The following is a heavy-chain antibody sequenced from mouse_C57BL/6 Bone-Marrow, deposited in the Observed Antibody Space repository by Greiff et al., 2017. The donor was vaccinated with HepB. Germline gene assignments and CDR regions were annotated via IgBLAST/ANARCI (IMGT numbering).Heavy chain of an antibody. CDR2: TFYSGIT. CDR3: ARDRYYGSSSYAMDY. CDR1: GFSINSDCY. Sequence: EVQLQQSGPSLVRPSQTLSLTCTVTGFSINSDCYWFWIRQFPGNKLEYIGYTFYSGITYYNPSLESRTYITRDTSKNQFSLKLSSVTTEDTATYYCARDRYYGSSSYAMDYWGQGTSVTVSS. V-gene: IGHV3-3*01. D-gene: IGHD1-1*01. J-gene: IGHJ4*01.